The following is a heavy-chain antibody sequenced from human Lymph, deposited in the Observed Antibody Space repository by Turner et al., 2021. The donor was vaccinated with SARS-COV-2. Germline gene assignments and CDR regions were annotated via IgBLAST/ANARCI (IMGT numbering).Heavy chain of an antibody. D-gene: IGHD1-26*01. V-gene: IGHV1-69*04. J-gene: IGHJ5*02. Sequence: QVQLVQSGAEVKKPGSSVKVSCKASGGTFSSYAISWVRQAPGQGLEWMGRIIPVLSIANYAKKFQGRVKITADNSTSTSYMELSRLRSEDTAVYYCARGRLDAYSGGYYSWFDPWGQGTLVTVSS. CDR1: GGTFSSYA. CDR2: IIPVLSIA. CDR3: ARGRLDAYSGGYYSWFDP.